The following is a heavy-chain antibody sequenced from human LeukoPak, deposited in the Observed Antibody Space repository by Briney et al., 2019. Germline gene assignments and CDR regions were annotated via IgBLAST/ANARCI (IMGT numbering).Heavy chain of an antibody. CDR3: AKVLRGFARCSVMDV. V-gene: IGHV3-7*01. CDR2: IKREGSAR. Sequence: GGSLRLTCAHSGFGFTFTNYWASWVRQAPGMGLEWVATIKREGSARYYADAGKGGCTISRDNAKDSMYLQMNSLRAEDTALDYCAKVLRGFARCSVMDVWGQGTTVTVSS. J-gene: IGHJ6*02. D-gene: IGHD2-15*01. CDR1: GFGFTFTNYW.